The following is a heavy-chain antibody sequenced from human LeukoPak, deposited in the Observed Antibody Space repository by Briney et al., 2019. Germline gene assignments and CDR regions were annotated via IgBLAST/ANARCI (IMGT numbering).Heavy chain of an antibody. CDR2: IYYSGST. CDR3: ARHYYFDSSGYYYGFDY. CDR1: GGSISSYY. J-gene: IGHJ4*02. V-gene: IGHV4-59*08. Sequence: PSETLSLTCTVSGGSISSYYWSWIRQPPGKGLEWIGYIYYSGSTNYNPSLKSRVTISVDTSKNQFSLKLSSVTAADTAMYYCARHYYFDSSGYYYGFDYWGQGTLVTVSS. D-gene: IGHD3-22*01.